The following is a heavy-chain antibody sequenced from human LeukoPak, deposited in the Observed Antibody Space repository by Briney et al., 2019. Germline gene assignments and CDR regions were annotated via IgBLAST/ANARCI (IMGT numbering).Heavy chain of an antibody. V-gene: IGHV3-64*01. J-gene: IGHJ4*02. CDR1: GFTFSSYA. Sequence: PGGSLRLSCAASGFTFSSYAMHWVRQAPGKGLEYVSAISSNGGSTYYANSVKGRFTISRDNSKNTLYLQMGSLRAEDMAVYYCARGGSLDYWGQGTLVTVSS. D-gene: IGHD2-15*01. CDR3: ARGGSLDY. CDR2: ISSNGGST.